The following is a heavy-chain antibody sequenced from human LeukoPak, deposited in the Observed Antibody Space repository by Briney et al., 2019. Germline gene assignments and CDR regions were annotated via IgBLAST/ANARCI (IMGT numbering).Heavy chain of an antibody. V-gene: IGHV3-21*01. J-gene: IGHJ4*02. D-gene: IGHD3-9*01. CDR2: XTAXXIYI. CDR3: AXVLRDYNFDF. Sequence: GGCLRLSXAASGFAFSGYNXXXXXQAPGKGLXXXSSXTAXXIYIYHADSVKGRFTVSRDNAKNLLFLQMDSLRAEDTAVYYCAXVLRDYNFDFWGQGTLVPVSS. CDR1: GFAFSGYN.